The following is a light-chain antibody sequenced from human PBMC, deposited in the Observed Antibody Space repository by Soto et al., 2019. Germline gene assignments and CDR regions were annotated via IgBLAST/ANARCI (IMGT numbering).Light chain of an antibody. CDR3: SSYAGSSYV. V-gene: IGLV2-8*01. CDR2: EVS. Sequence: QSVLTQPPSASGSPGQSVTISCTGTSSDVGGYNYVSWYQQHPGKAPKLMIYEVSKRPSGVPDRFSGSKSGNTASLTVSGLPAEDEADYYCSSYAGSSYVFGTGTKVTVL. CDR1: SSDVGGYNY. J-gene: IGLJ1*01.